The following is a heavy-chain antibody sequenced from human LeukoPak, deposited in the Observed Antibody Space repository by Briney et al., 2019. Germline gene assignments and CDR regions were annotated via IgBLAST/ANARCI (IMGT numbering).Heavy chain of an antibody. CDR2: ISGGGGYT. V-gene: IGHV3-23*01. J-gene: IGHJ6*03. CDR1: GFTFSTYS. CDR3: AKGFGDYVEGYYFYYMDV. D-gene: IGHD4-17*01. Sequence: PGGSLRLSCAASGFTFSTYSMIWVRQAPGKGLEWVSAISGGGGYTYYADSVKGRFTISRDNTENTLHLQMNSLRAEDTATYYCAKGFGDYVEGYYFYYMDVWGKGATVTVSS.